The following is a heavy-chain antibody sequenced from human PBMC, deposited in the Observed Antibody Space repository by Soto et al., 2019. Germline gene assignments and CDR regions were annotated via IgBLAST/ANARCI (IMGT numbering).Heavy chain of an antibody. Sequence: GESLKISCKGSGYSFTSYWIGWVRQMPGKGLEWMGIIYPGDSDTRYSPSFQGQVTISADKSISTAYLQWSSLKASDTAMYSCARPSRRGILGDRGWFDPWGQGTLVTVSS. V-gene: IGHV5-51*01. D-gene: IGHD3-16*01. CDR1: GYSFTSYW. J-gene: IGHJ5*02. CDR2: IYPGDSDT. CDR3: ARPSRRGILGDRGWFDP.